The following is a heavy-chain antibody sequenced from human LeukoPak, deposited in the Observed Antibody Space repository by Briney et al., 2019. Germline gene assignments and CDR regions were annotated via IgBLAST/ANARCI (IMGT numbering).Heavy chain of an antibody. CDR1: GFTFSSYG. Sequence: GGSRRLSCAASGFTFSSYGMHWVRQAPGKGLEWVAVISYDGSNKYYADSVKGRFTISRDNSKNTLYLQMNSLRAEDTAVYYCARDGLYDSSGCYDYWGQGTLVTVSS. D-gene: IGHD3-22*01. CDR2: ISYDGSNK. J-gene: IGHJ4*02. CDR3: ARDGLYDSSGCYDY. V-gene: IGHV3-30*03.